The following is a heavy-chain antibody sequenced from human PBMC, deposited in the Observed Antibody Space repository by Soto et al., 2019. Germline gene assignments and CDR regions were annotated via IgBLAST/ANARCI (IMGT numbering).Heavy chain of an antibody. J-gene: IGHJ2*01. CDR1: GGTFSRYA. D-gene: IGHD6-19*01. CDR2: ITPMFGTA. CDR3: AQTLGSAVAGPGRFDL. V-gene: IGHV1-69*12. Sequence: QVQLVQSEAEVKKPGSSVKVSCKASGGTFSRYAISWVRQAPGQGLEWMGGITPMFGTANYAQKFQGRVTITADESTSTVHMELRRLRSEDTAVYYCAQTLGSAVAGPGRFDLWGRGTLVIVSS.